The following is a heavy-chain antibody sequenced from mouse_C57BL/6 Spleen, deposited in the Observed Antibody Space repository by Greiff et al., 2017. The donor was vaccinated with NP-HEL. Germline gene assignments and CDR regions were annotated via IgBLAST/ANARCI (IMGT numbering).Heavy chain of an antibody. CDR3: ARGDADY. CDR2: ISSGSSTI. J-gene: IGHJ3*01. Sequence: EVKLVESGGGLVKPGGSLKLSCAASGFTFSDYGMHWVRQAPEKGLEWVAYISSGSSTIYYADTVKGRFTISRDNAKNPLFLQMTSLRSEDTAMYYCARGDADYWGQGTLVTVSA. CDR1: GFTFSDYG. V-gene: IGHV5-17*01.